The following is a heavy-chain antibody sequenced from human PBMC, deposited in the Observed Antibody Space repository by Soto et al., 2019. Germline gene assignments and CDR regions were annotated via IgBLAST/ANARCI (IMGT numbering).Heavy chain of an antibody. CDR3: ARIAVAGTRFDY. V-gene: IGHV4-4*02. D-gene: IGHD6-19*01. J-gene: IGHJ4*02. CDR1: GGSISSSNW. CDR2: IYHSGSA. Sequence: SETLSLTCAVSGGSISSSNWWSWVRQPPGKGLEWIGEIYHSGSANYNPSLKSRVTISVDKSKNQFSLKLSSVTAADTAVYYCARIAVAGTRFDYWGQGTLVTAPQ.